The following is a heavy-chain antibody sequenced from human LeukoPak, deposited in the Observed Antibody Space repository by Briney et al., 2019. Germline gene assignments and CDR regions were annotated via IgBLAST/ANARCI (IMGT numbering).Heavy chain of an antibody. Sequence: GGSLRLSCAASGFTVSSNYMSWVRQAPGKGLEWVSVIYSGGSTYYADSVKGRFTISRDNSKNTLYLQMNSLRAEDTAVYYCARDRGEFRHFDYWGQGTLVTVSS. CDR2: IYSGGST. CDR3: ARDRGEFRHFDY. J-gene: IGHJ4*02. D-gene: IGHD3-16*01. V-gene: IGHV3-66*02. CDR1: GFTVSSNY.